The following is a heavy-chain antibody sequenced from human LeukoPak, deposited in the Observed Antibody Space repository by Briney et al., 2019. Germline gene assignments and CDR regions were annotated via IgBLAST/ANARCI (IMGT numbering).Heavy chain of an antibody. J-gene: IGHJ6*03. CDR3: ARDRPRLRGYSYGYYYYMDV. CDR1: GGSTSSSSYY. V-gene: IGHV4-39*07. CDR2: IYYSGST. D-gene: IGHD5-18*01. Sequence: SETLSLTCTVSGGSTSSSSYYWGWIRQPPGKGLEWIGSIYYSGSTYYNPSLKSRVTISVDTSKNQFSLKLSSVTAADTAVYYCARDRPRLRGYSYGYYYYMDVWGKGTTVTVSS.